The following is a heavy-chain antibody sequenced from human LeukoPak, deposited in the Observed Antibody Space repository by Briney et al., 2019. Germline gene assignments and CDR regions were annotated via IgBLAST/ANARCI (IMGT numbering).Heavy chain of an antibody. Sequence: PGRSLRLSCAASGFTFSSYAMHWVRQAPGKGLEWVAVISYDGSNKYYADSVKGRFTISRDNSKNTLYLQMNSLRAEDTAVYYCARDLWYGSGSPLPSWWGQGTLVTVSS. D-gene: IGHD3-10*01. V-gene: IGHV3-30-3*01. CDR2: ISYDGSNK. CDR1: GFTFSSYA. CDR3: ARDLWYGSGSPLPSW. J-gene: IGHJ4*02.